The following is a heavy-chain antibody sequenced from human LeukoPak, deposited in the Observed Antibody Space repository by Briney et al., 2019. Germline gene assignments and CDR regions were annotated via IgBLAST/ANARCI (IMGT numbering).Heavy chain of an antibody. V-gene: IGHV3-30*04. CDR1: GFTFSSYA. CDR2: ISYDGSNK. Sequence: GGSLRLSCAASGFTFSSYAMHWVRQAPGKGLEWVAVISYDGSNKYYADSVKGRFTISRDNSKNTLYLQMDNLRAEDTAVYYCAKGSGYSSGWYTFEYWGQGTLVTVSS. CDR3: AKGSGYSSGWYTFEY. D-gene: IGHD6-19*01. J-gene: IGHJ4*02.